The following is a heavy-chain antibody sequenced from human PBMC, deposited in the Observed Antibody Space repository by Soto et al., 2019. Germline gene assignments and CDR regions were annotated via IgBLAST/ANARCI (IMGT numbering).Heavy chain of an antibody. J-gene: IGHJ6*02. CDR2: IYSSGST. CDR1: GGSISNYY. D-gene: IGHD6-13*01. Sequence: SETLSLTCTVSGGSISNYYWSWIRQPPGKGLEWIGYIYSSGSTKHNLSLKSRVTKSVDTSKNQFSLKLSSVTAADTAVYYCARDQSSSHKVYYGMGVWGQGTTVTVSS. CDR3: ARDQSSSHKVYYGMGV. V-gene: IGHV4-59*12.